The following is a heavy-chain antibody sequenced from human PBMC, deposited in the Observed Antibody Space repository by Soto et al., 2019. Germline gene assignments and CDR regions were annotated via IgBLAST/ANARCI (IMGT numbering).Heavy chain of an antibody. J-gene: IGHJ4*02. Sequence: QVQLVQSGAEVKKPGASVKVSCKASGYTFTSYAMHWVRQAPGQRLEWMGWINAGNGNTKYSQKFQGRVNITSDTSASTAHMGLSSLRSEDTAVYYCASGPGGPDGPGDYWGQGTLVTVYS. D-gene: IGHD2-15*01. CDR2: INAGNGNT. CDR3: ASGPGGPDGPGDY. V-gene: IGHV1-3*01. CDR1: GYTFTSYA.